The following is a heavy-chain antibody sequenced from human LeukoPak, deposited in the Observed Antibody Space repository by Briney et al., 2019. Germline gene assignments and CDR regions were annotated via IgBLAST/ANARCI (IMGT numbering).Heavy chain of an antibody. CDR1: GFTFSSYG. CDR3: AYHGGGYEDY. Sequence: GGSLRLSCAASGFTFSSYGMHWVRQAPGKGLEWVAFIRYDGSNKYYADSVKGRFTISRDNAKNSLYLQMNSLRAEDTAVYYCAYHGGGYEDYWGQGTLVTVSS. D-gene: IGHD5-12*01. V-gene: IGHV3-30*02. CDR2: IRYDGSNK. J-gene: IGHJ4*02.